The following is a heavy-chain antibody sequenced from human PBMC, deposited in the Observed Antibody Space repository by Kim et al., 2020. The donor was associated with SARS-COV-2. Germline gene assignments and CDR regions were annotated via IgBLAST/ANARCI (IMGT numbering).Heavy chain of an antibody. D-gene: IGHD3-10*01. CDR1: GYTFTSYY. V-gene: IGHV1-46*01. J-gene: IGHJ5*02. Sequence: ASVKVSCKASGYTFTSYYMHWVRQAPGQGLEWMGIINPSGGNTSYAQKFQGRVTMTRDTSTSTVYMELSSLRSEDTAVYYCARDWGSYYYGSGSSLVGWFDPWGQGTLVTVSS. CDR3: ARDWGSYYYGSGSSLVGWFDP. CDR2: INPSGGNT.